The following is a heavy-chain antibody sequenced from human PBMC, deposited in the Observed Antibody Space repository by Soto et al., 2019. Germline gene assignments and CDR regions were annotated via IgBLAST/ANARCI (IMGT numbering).Heavy chain of an antibody. CDR1: GYLFSTYS. J-gene: IGHJ6*02. CDR3: TKGFVTRQPPIHFYYRMDV. D-gene: IGHD3-3*01. V-gene: IGHV1-46*01. CDR2: IDPSDGST. Sequence: QEHLVQSGAEVKKPGASVTVSCQASGYLFSTYSVHWVRHAPGQALQWMGVIDPSDGSTIYAQQFQDRITLTSDTSARTVFLGLTSLTFDDTAIYYCTKGFVTRQPPIHFYYRMDVWGQGTTVTVSS.